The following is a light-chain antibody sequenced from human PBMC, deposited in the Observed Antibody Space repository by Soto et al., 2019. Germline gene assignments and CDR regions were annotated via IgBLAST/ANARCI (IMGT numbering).Light chain of an antibody. V-gene: IGKV3-20*01. Sequence: EIVLTQSPGTLSLSPGESATLSCRASQSVSANYLAWYQQKPGQAPRLLIYGASSRATGIPDRFSGSGSETDFTLTISRLEPEDFAVYYWQQYGSSPFTFGQGTKLEIK. CDR2: GAS. CDR3: QQYGSSPFT. J-gene: IGKJ2*01. CDR1: QSVSANY.